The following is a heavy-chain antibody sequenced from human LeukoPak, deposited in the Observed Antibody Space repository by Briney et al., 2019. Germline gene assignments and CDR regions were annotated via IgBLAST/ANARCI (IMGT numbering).Heavy chain of an antibody. CDR1: GGSIRSYY. Sequence: SETLSLTCTVSGGSIRSYYWSWIRQPPGKGLEWIGYISYSGSTNYNPSLKSRVTISVDTSKNQFSLKLSSVTAADTAVYYCAGSSGYHTEYFQHWGQGTLVTVSS. V-gene: IGHV4-59*01. CDR2: ISYSGST. J-gene: IGHJ1*01. D-gene: IGHD3-22*01. CDR3: AGSSGYHTEYFQH.